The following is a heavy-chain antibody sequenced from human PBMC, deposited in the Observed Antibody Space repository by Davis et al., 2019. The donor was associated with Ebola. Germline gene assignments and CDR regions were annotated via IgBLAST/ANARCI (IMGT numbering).Heavy chain of an antibody. CDR3: ARHLGKAFDI. J-gene: IGHJ3*02. CDR1: GGSISSGSYY. CDR2: IYYSGST. Sequence: SETLSLTCTVSGGSISSGSYYWGWIRQPPGKGLEWIGSIYYSGSTYYNPSLKSRVTISVDTSKNQFSLKLSSMTAADTAVYYCARHLGKAFDIWGQGTMVTVSS. V-gene: IGHV4-39*01.